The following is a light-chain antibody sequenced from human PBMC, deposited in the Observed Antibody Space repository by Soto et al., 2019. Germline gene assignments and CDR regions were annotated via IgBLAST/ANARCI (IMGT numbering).Light chain of an antibody. V-gene: IGKV3-20*01. CDR3: QQYGSSRGIT. Sequence: EIVLTQSPGTLSLSPGERATLSCRASQSVSSSYLAWYQQKPGQAPRLLIYGASSRATGIPDRFRGSGSGTDFTLTISRLEPEDFAVYYCQQYGSSRGITFGQGTRLEIK. CDR2: GAS. J-gene: IGKJ5*01. CDR1: QSVSSSY.